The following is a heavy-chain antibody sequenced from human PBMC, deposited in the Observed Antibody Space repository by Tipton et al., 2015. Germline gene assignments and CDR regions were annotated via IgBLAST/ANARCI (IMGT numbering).Heavy chain of an antibody. CDR3: ARDSFVSYSLDS. CDR2: IRNSKYT. Sequence: TLSLTCSVSGDSINRYYWSWIRQSPGRGLEWIGYIRNSKYTFYNPSLESRVTISVHTSKTQFSLKLISVTAADTAVYHCARDSFVSYSLDSWGPGPLVPV. J-gene: IGHJ4*02. V-gene: IGHV4-59*01. D-gene: IGHD3-3*01. CDR1: GDSINRYY.